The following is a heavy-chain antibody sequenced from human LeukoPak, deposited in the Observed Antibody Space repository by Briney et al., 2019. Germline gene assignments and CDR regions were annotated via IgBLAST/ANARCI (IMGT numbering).Heavy chain of an antibody. CDR2: ISGSGGST. CDR3: AKPRTMVRGVIIVNFDY. Sequence: GGSLRLSCAASGFTFGSYAMSWVRQAPGKGLQWVSHISGSGGSTYYADSVKGRFTISRDNSKNTLCLQMNGLRADDTAVYYCAKPRTMVRGVIIVNFDYWGQGTLVTVSS. D-gene: IGHD3-10*01. V-gene: IGHV3-23*01. CDR1: GFTFGSYA. J-gene: IGHJ4*02.